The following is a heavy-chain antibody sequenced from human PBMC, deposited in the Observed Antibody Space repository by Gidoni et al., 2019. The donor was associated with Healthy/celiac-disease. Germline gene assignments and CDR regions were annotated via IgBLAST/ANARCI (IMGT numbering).Heavy chain of an antibody. CDR3: AKNTLVRGVIGNNWFDP. Sequence: QVQLVESGGGVVQPGRSLRLSCAASGFTFSSYGRHWVRQAPGKGLEWVAVISYDGSNKYYADSVKGRFTISRDNSKNTLYLQMNSLRAEDTAVYYCAKNTLVRGVIGNNWFDPWGQGTLVTVSS. D-gene: IGHD3-10*01. V-gene: IGHV3-30*18. J-gene: IGHJ5*02. CDR1: GFTFSSYG. CDR2: ISYDGSNK.